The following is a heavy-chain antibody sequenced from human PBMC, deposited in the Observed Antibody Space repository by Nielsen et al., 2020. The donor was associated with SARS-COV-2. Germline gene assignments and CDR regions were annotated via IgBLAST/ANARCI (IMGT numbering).Heavy chain of an antibody. CDR2: INWSGDNT. CDR3: ARDAAYSRFDY. J-gene: IGHJ4*02. Sequence: GESLKISCAASGFTFDDYGMSWVRQAPGKGLEWVSGINWSGDNTGYADSMKGRFTISRDNAKNSLFLQMNSLRAEDTAFYYCARDAAYSRFDYWGQGTLVTVSS. CDR1: GFTFDDYG. V-gene: IGHV3-20*04. D-gene: IGHD4-11*01.